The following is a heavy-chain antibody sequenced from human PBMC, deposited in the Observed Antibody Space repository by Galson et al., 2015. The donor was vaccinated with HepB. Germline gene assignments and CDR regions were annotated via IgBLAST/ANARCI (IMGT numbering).Heavy chain of an antibody. J-gene: IGHJ6*02. CDR1: GFTFSTYA. CDR3: AKGAFYYGSQSNYKVAYYGMDV. Sequence: SLRLSCAASGFTFSTYAMTWVRQAPGKGLDWVSSIDTSGRSTYYADSVEGRFTISRDYSKNTLDLQMNSLRAEDTAVYYCAKGAFYYGSQSNYKVAYYGMDVWGQGTTVIVSS. CDR2: IDTSGRST. V-gene: IGHV3-23*05. D-gene: IGHD3-10*01.